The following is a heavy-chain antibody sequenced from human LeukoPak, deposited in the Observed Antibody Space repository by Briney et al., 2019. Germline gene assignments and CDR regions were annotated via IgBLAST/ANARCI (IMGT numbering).Heavy chain of an antibody. D-gene: IGHD6-13*01. CDR1: GGSFSAYY. CDR2: INHSGST. J-gene: IGHJ5*02. V-gene: IGHV4-34*01. Sequence: SETLSLTCAVYGGSFSAYYWSWIRQPPGKGLEWIGEINHSGSTNYNPSLKSRVTMSVDTSKNQFSLKLSSVTAADTAVYYCASHGKAAITAAGTGGVDWFDPWGQGTLVTVSS. CDR3: ASHGKAAITAAGTGGVDWFDP.